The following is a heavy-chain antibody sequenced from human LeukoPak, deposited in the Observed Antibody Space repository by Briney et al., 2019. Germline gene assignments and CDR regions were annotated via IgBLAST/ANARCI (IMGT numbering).Heavy chain of an antibody. CDR3: ARDAGLDSYFDY. CDR2: ISYDGSNK. D-gene: IGHD3-9*01. Sequence: PGGSLRLSCAASGFTFSSYAMHWVRQAPGKGLEWVAVISYDGSNKYYADSVKGRFTISRDNSKNTLYLQMNSLRAEDTAVDYCARDAGLDSYFDYWGQGTLVTVSS. CDR1: GFTFSSYA. V-gene: IGHV3-30-3*01. J-gene: IGHJ4*02.